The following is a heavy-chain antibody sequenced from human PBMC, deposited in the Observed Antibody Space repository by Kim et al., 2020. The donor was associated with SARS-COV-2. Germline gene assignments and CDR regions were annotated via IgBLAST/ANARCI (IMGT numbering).Heavy chain of an antibody. D-gene: IGHD5-18*01. CDR2: INPSGGST. CDR1: GYTFTSYY. Sequence: ASVKVSCKASGYTFTSYYMHWVRQAPGQGLEWMGIINPSGGSTSYAQKFQGRVTMTRDTSTSTVYMELSSLRSEDTAVYYCAVSGGYSQNSKSWFDPWGQGTLVTVSS. J-gene: IGHJ5*02. CDR3: AVSGGYSQNSKSWFDP. V-gene: IGHV1-46*01.